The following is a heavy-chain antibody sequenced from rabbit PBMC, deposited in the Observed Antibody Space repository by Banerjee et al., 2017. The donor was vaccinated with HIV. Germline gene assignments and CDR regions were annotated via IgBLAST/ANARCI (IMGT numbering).Heavy chain of an antibody. CDR1: GFSFSSGYD. J-gene: IGHJ4*01. D-gene: IGHD4-1*01. Sequence: QQQLVESGGGLVKPGASLTLTCKASGFSFSSGYDMCWVRQAPGKGLEWIACIYTSSGSTDYASWVNGRFTISLDNAQNTVFLQMTSLTAADTASYFCARDLAGVIGWNFNLWGQGTLVTVS. CDR2: IYTSSGST. V-gene: IGHV1S43*01. CDR3: ARDLAGVIGWNFNL.